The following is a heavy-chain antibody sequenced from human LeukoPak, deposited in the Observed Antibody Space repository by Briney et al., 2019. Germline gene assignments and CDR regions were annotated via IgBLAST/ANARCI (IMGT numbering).Heavy chain of an antibody. CDR2: ISNSDGST. J-gene: IGHJ4*02. Sequence: GGSLRLSCAASAFTFSSYTISWVRQAPGKGLEWVSAISNSDGSTYYADSVKGRFTISRDNSKNTLYLQMNSLRAEDTAVYYCAKDGYVSWAYQLSHFDYWGQGTLVTVSS. V-gene: IGHV3-23*01. D-gene: IGHD2-2*03. CDR1: AFTFSSYT. CDR3: AKDGYVSWAYQLSHFDY.